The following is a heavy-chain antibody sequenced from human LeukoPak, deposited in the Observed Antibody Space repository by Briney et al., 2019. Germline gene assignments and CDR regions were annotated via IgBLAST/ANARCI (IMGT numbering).Heavy chain of an antibody. CDR3: AREYGVAAAFGAFDI. Sequence: ASVKVSCKASGYTFTSYYMHWVRQAPGQGLEWMGIINPSGGSTSYAQKFQGKVTMTRDMSTSTVYMELSSLRSEDMAVYYCAREYGVAAAFGAFDIWGQGTMVTVSS. J-gene: IGHJ3*02. V-gene: IGHV1-46*01. D-gene: IGHD6-13*01. CDR1: GYTFTSYY. CDR2: INPSGGST.